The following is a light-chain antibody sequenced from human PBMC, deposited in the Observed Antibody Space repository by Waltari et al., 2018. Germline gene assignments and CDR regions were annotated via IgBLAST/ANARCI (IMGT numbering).Light chain of an antibody. V-gene: IGKV2-29*02. CDR1: QSLLHSDGKTS. Sequence: DIVMTQSPLSLSVTPGQPASISCNSSQSLLHSDGKTSLCWYVYKPGQSPQLLIYEVSRRLSGVSDRFSGSGSATDFTLKISRVEAEDVGVYFCMQGRHPWTFGQGTKVDIK. CDR3: MQGRHPWT. J-gene: IGKJ1*01. CDR2: EVS.